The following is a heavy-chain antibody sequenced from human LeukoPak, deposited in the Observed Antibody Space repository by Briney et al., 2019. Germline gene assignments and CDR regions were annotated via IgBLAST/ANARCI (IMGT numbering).Heavy chain of an antibody. V-gene: IGHV1-18*01. CDR3: ATDTGARIAVQGGY. D-gene: IGHD6-19*01. CDR1: GYTFTSSG. J-gene: IGHJ4*02. CDR2: ISAHDGGT. Sequence: ASVKVSCKASGYTFTSSGISWVRQAPGQGLEWMGWISAHDGGTNYALKLQDRVSMTTDTSTTTAYMELRGLRSEDTAVYYCATDTGARIAVQGGYWGQGTLVTVSS.